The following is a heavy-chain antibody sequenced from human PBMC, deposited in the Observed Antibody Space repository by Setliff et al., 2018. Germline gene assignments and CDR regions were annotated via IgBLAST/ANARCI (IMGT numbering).Heavy chain of an antibody. J-gene: IGHJ3*02. V-gene: IGHV1-69*05. CDR2: TIPMFGST. D-gene: IGHD3-3*01. Sequence: VKVSCKASGGTFSSYGISWVRQAPGQGLEWMGGTIPMFGSTTYAQKFQGRVTIITDESTTTVYMEVSSLRSEDTAVYYCARDRYYNSWSGTSITAPHDAFDIWGQGTMVT. CDR1: GGTFSSYG. CDR3: ARDRYYNSWSGTSITAPHDAFDI.